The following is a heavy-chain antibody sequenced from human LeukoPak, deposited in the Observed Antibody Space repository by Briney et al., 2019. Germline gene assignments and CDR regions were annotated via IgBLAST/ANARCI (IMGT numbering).Heavy chain of an antibody. CDR1: GFTFSSYS. J-gene: IGHJ4*02. CDR3: ARDRSVAARPLRHFDY. Sequence: GGSLRLSCAASGFTFSSYSMNWVRQAPRKGVEWVSSISSSSSYIYYADSVKGRFTISRDNAKNSLYLQMNSLRAEDTAVYYCARDRSVAARPLRHFDYWGQGTLVTVSS. V-gene: IGHV3-21*01. D-gene: IGHD6-6*01. CDR2: ISSSSSYI.